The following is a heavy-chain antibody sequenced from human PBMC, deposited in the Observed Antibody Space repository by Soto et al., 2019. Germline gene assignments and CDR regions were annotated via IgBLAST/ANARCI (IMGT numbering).Heavy chain of an antibody. Sequence: SETLSLTCAVYGGSFSGYYWSWIRQPPGKGLEWIGEINHSGSTNYNPSLKSRVTISVDTSKNQFSLKLSSVTAADTAVYYCARDGLELRMVVMGTNWFDPWGQGTLVTVSS. CDR1: GGSFSGYY. V-gene: IGHV4-34*01. J-gene: IGHJ5*02. CDR2: INHSGST. CDR3: ARDGLELRMVVMGTNWFDP. D-gene: IGHD2-21*01.